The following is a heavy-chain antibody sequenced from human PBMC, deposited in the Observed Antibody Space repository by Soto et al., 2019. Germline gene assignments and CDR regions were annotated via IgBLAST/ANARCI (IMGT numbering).Heavy chain of an antibody. Sequence: GGSLRLSCVASGFAFSDYAMSWVRQTPGKGLVWVSAISGGGSEYYADSVKGRFTISRDNSKNTLYLQMNSLRAEDTATYFCAREAKDRVYLALVSTTIFPYWGQGILVTVSS. CDR2: ISGGGSE. CDR1: GFAFSDYA. D-gene: IGHD3-3*01. V-gene: IGHV3-23*01. J-gene: IGHJ4*02. CDR3: AREAKDRVYLALVSTTIFPY.